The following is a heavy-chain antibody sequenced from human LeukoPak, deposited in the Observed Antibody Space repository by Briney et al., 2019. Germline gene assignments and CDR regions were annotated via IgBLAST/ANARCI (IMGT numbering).Heavy chain of an antibody. J-gene: IGHJ2*01. D-gene: IGHD6-19*01. CDR1: GGSVSSYY. CDR2: IYSSGNT. Sequence: SETRSLTCTVAGGSVSSYYWSWIRPPPGEGVGGIGYIYSSGNTKYNASLKGRVTMSVDTSKNQFFLKLSSLTAADTAVYYCARFHSGPSGWYVLWYFDLWGRGTLVTVSS. V-gene: IGHV4-4*09. CDR3: ARFHSGPSGWYVLWYFDL.